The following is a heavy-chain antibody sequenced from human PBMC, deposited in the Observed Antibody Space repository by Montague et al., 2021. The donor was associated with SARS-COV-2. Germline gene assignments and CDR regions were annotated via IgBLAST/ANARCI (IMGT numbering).Heavy chain of an antibody. CDR3: ARGVRQLGVRYYYYYIDV. CDR1: GGSFSGYY. V-gene: IGHV4-34*01. D-gene: IGHD6-6*01. CDR2: INHSGST. J-gene: IGHJ6*03. Sequence: SETLSLTCAVYGGSFSGYYWSWIRQPPGKGLEWIGEINHSGSTNYNPSLKSRVTISMDTSKNQFSLKLSSGTAADTAVYYCARGVRQLGVRYYYYYIDVWGKGTTVTVSS.